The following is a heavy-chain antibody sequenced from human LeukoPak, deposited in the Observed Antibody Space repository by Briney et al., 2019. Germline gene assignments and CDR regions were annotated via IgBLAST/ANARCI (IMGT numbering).Heavy chain of an antibody. D-gene: IGHD3-22*01. Sequence: GGSLRLSCAASGFTFSSYWMSWVRQAPGKGLEGVANIKQDGSEEYYVDSVKGRFTISRDNVKNSLYLQMNSLRAEDTAVYYCARDVGYYYDSSGYYWGQGTLVTVSS. CDR1: GFTFSSYW. V-gene: IGHV3-7*05. J-gene: IGHJ4*02. CDR3: ARDVGYYYDSSGYY. CDR2: IKQDGSEE.